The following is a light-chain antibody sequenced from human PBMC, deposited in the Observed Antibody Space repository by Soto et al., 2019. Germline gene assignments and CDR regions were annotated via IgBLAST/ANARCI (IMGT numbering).Light chain of an antibody. J-gene: IGKJ3*01. CDR2: GAS. V-gene: IGKV3-20*01. CDR3: QHYGSALFT. CDR1: QRFSSSD. Sequence: EIVLTQSPSTLSLAPGERATLSCRARQRFSSSDLAWYQQKPGQAPRLLIYGASSRATGIPDRFSGSGSGTDFTLTISSLEPEDFAVYYCQHYGSALFTFGPGTKVDVK.